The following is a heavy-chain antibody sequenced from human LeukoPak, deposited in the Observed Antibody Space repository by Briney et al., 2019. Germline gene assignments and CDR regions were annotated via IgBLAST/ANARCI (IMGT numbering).Heavy chain of an antibody. V-gene: IGHV3-33*06. J-gene: IGHJ4*02. CDR3: VKSGPDFGDLPSEYYFDF. D-gene: IGHD4-17*01. CDR1: GFSFSSYA. Sequence: GGSLRLSCAASGFSFSSYAMHWVRQAPGKGLEWVAVIWYDGSNQYYADSVGGRFTISRDNSKNTLHLQMNSLRAEDTAAYYCVKSGPDFGDLPSEYYFDFWGQGTLVSVSS. CDR2: IWYDGSNQ.